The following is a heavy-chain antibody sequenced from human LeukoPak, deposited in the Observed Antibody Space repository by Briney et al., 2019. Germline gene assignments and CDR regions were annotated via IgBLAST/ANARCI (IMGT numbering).Heavy chain of an antibody. V-gene: IGHV3-30*02. CDR2: IRSDESDK. D-gene: IGHD3-22*01. Sequence: GGSLRLSCAASGFIFSTYGMHWVRQAPGKGLEWVAFIRSDESDKSYAGSVTGRFTISRDNSKNTLYLQMNTLRAEDTAVYYCGKRDSSSDYWGQGTLVTVSS. CDR3: GKRDSSSDY. J-gene: IGHJ4*02. CDR1: GFIFSTYG.